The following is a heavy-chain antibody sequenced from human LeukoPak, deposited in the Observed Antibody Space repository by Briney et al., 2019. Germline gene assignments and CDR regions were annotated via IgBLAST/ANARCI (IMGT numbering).Heavy chain of an antibody. CDR3: ARGLDASMETAYDY. Sequence: SVKVSCKASGGTFSSYAISWVRQAPRQGLEWMGGIIPIFGTANYAQKLQGRVTISTDESTSTAYMEVSSLRSEDTAIYYCARGLDASMETAYDYWGQGTLVTFSS. V-gene: IGHV1-69*05. CDR2: IIPIFGTA. D-gene: IGHD5-18*01. CDR1: GGTFSSYA. J-gene: IGHJ4*02.